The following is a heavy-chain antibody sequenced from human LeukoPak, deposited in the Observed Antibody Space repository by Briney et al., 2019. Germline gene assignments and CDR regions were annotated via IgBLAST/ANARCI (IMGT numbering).Heavy chain of an antibody. J-gene: IGHJ5*02. D-gene: IGHD3-10*01. CDR1: GGSISSYY. V-gene: IGHV4-59*01. CDR2: IYYNGST. Sequence: SETLSLTCTVSGGSISSYYWSWIRQPPGKGLEWIGYIYYNGSTNYNPSLKSRVTISVDTSKNQFSLKLSSVTAADTAVYYCARAEVRARGWFDPWGQGTLVTVSS. CDR3: ARAEVRARGWFDP.